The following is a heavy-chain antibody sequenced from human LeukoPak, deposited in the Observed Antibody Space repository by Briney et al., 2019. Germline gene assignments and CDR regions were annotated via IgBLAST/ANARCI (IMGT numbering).Heavy chain of an antibody. CDR1: GGSISSYY. D-gene: IGHD1-26*01. Sequence: SETLSLTCTVSGGSISSYYWSWIRQPPGKGLEWIGYIYYSGSTNYKSSLKSRVTMSVDTSKNQFSLKLSSVTAADTAVYYCARVMGAGYFDYWGQGTLVTVSS. J-gene: IGHJ4*02. V-gene: IGHV4-59*12. CDR3: ARVMGAGYFDY. CDR2: IYYSGST.